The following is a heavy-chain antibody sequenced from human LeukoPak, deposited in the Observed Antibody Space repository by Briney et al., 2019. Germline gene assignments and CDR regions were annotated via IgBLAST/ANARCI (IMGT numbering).Heavy chain of an antibody. J-gene: IGHJ4*02. CDR3: ASVPDTAIPSQPLDY. CDR2: VSHRGST. V-gene: IGHV4-38-2*02. CDR1: GYSISNGYY. Sequence: SETLSLTCTVSGYSISNGYYWGWIRQSPGKGLEWVGSVSHRGSTYYNPSLKSRVTISVDTSKNQFSLKLSSVTAADTAVYYCASVPDTAIPSQPLDYWGQGTLVTVSS. D-gene: IGHD5-18*01.